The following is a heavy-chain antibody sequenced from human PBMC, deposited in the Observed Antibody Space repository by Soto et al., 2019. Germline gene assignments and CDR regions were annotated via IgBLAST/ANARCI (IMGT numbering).Heavy chain of an antibody. J-gene: IGHJ6*02. D-gene: IGHD1-26*01. Sequence: QVQLVESGGGVVQPGRSLRLSCAASGFIFSSYGMHWVRQAPGKGLEWVAVISYDENNKHYADSVKGRFTISRDNSKNTLYLQMNRLRVEDTAVYYCAMSTTWAPHYYYSALDVWGQGTTVTVSS. CDR3: AMSTTWAPHYYYSALDV. CDR2: ISYDENNK. CDR1: GFIFSSYG. V-gene: IGHV3-30*03.